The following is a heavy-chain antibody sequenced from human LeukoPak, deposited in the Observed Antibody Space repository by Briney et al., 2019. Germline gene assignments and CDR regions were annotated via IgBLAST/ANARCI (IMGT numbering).Heavy chain of an antibody. CDR3: ARVSGGSSYNWFDP. V-gene: IGHV4-61*01. D-gene: IGHD6-6*01. CDR2: IYYSGST. Sequence: SQTLSLTCTVSGGSISSGSYYWSWIRQPPGKGLEWIGYIYYSGSTNYNPSLKSRVTISVDTSKNQFSLKLSSVTAADTAVYYCARVSGGSSYNWFDPWGQGTLVTVSS. J-gene: IGHJ5*02. CDR1: GGSISSGSYY.